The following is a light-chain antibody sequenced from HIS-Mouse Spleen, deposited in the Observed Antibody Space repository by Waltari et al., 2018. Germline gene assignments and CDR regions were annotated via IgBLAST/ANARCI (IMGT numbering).Light chain of an antibody. CDR1: QSVSSY. CDR2: DAS. V-gene: IGKV3-11*01. Sequence: ALTQSPATLSLSPGDRATLPCRASQSVSSYLAWYQQKPGQAPRLLIYDASNRATGIPARFSGSGSGTDFTLTISSLEPEDFAVYYCQQRSNWPPYTFGQGTKLEIK. CDR3: QQRSNWPPYT. J-gene: IGKJ2*01.